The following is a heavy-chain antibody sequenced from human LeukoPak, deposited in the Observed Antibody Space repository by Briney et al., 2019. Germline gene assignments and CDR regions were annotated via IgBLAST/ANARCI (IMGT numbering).Heavy chain of an antibody. V-gene: IGHV1-18*01. Sequence: ASVKVSCKASGYSFSRYGISWVRQAPGQGLEWMGWISTYNGNTNYAQKFQGRVTMTTDTSTNTAYMELRSLRSDDTAVYYCARDLDYYDSSGSGWFDPWGQGTLVTVSA. D-gene: IGHD3-22*01. J-gene: IGHJ5*02. CDR1: GYSFSRYG. CDR3: ARDLDYYDSSGSGWFDP. CDR2: ISTYNGNT.